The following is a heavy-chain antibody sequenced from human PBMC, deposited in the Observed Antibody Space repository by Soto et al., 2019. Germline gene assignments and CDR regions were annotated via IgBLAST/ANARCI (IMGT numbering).Heavy chain of an antibody. CDR2: IIPIFGTA. V-gene: IGHV1-69*12. Sequence: QVQLVQSGAEVKKPGSSVKVSCKASGGTFSSYAISWVRQAPGQGLEWMGGIIPIFGTANYAQKFQGRVTITADESPSRARMVXSRLRSEDTAVYYCAREEEDIVLVPAAMRTNWFDPWGQGTLVTVSS. J-gene: IGHJ5*02. CDR1: GGTFSSYA. D-gene: IGHD2-2*01. CDR3: AREEEDIVLVPAAMRTNWFDP.